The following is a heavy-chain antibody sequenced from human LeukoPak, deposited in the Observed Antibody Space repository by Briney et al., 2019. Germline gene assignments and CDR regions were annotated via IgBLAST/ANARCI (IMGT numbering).Heavy chain of an antibody. D-gene: IGHD6-19*01. Sequence: SETLSLTCTVSGGSISSYYWSWIRQPPGKGLEWIGSIYYSGSTYYNPSLKSRVTISVDTSKNQFSLKLSSVTAADTAVYYCARQGYSSGHYNWFDPWGQGTLVTVSS. CDR3: ARQGYSSGHYNWFDP. CDR1: GGSISSYY. CDR2: IYYSGST. J-gene: IGHJ5*02. V-gene: IGHV4-59*05.